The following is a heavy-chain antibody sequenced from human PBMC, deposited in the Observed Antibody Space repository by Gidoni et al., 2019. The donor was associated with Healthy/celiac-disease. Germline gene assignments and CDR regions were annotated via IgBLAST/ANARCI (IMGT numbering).Heavy chain of an antibody. J-gene: IGHJ4*02. Sequence: VQLVQSGAEVKKPGASVKVSCKASGYTFTSYGISWLRKAPGQGLEWMGWIRAYNGNTNYKQKLQGRVTMTTDTYTSTAYMELRSLRSDDTAVYYCARGASNHYDFWSGYYTGGFDYWGQGTLVTVSS. CDR1: GYTFTSYG. CDR3: ARGASNHYDFWSGYYTGGFDY. D-gene: IGHD3-3*01. CDR2: IRAYNGNT. V-gene: IGHV1-18*04.